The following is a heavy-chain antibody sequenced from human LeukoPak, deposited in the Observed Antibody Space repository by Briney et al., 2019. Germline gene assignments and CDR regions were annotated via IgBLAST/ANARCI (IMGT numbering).Heavy chain of an antibody. J-gene: IGHJ5*02. CDR1: GFTLSDYY. D-gene: IGHD4-23*01. Sequence: GGSLRLSCAASGFTLSDYYMSWIRQAPGKGLEWVSYISTGGSTIYYADSVKGRFTISRDNAKNSLYLQMNSLRAEDTALYYCARVRSYNWFDPWGQGTLVTVSS. V-gene: IGHV3-11*01. CDR3: ARVRSYNWFDP. CDR2: ISTGGSTI.